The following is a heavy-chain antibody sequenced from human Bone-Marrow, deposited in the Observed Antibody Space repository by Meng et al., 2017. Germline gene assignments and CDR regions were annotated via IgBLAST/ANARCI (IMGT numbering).Heavy chain of an antibody. J-gene: IGHJ4*02. CDR3: ARLGSSFDY. V-gene: IGHV1-3*01. CDR2: INAGNGNT. D-gene: IGHD2-2*01. CDR1: GSIFTSYA. Sequence: VRRVPLGCGVMKPGASGTVSCKASGSIFTSYARHWVRQAPGQRLEWMGWINAGNGNTKYSRKFQGRVTITRDTSASTAYMELSSLRSEDTAVYYCARLGSSFDYWGQGTLVTVSS.